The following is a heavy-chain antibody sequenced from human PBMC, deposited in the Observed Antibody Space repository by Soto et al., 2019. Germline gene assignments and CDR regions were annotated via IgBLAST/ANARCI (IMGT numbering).Heavy chain of an antibody. J-gene: IGHJ6*02. CDR1: GYSFTSYW. CDR3: ARLTRIFFYYYAHYYYGIVF. CDR2: IDPSDSYT. V-gene: IGHV5-10-1*01. D-gene: IGHD3-22*01. Sequence: GESLKISCKGSGYSFTSYWISWVRQMPGRGLEWMGRIDPSDSYTNYSPSFQGHVTISADKSISTAYLQWSSLKASDTAMYYCARLTRIFFYYYAHYYYGIVFWGQGSTV.